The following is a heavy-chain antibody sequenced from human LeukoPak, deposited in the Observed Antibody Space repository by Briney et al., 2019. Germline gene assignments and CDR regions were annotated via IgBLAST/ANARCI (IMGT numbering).Heavy chain of an antibody. J-gene: IGHJ4*02. CDR1: GFTFSTCA. Sequence: HGGSLRLSCAASGFTFSTCAMSWVRPAPGKGLEWVSTISGGGRSTDYADSVKGHFTISRDNSKNTLYLQMNSLRAEDTAVYYCARERYFDYWGQGTLVTVSS. CDR2: ISGGGRST. CDR3: ARERYFDY. V-gene: IGHV3-23*01.